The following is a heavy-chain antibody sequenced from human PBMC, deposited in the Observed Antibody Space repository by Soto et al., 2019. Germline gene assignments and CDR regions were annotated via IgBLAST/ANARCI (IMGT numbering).Heavy chain of an antibody. V-gene: IGHV1-18*01. Sequence: ASVKVSCKSSGYTLTSYGISWVRQAPGQGLEWMGWITSDNGNTKYAEKIQGRVTMTTDTSTSTAYMELRSLRSDDTAVYYCARAPAGYYYYFDYWGHGTLVTVSS. CDR3: ARAPAGYYYYFDY. CDR1: GYTLTSYG. D-gene: IGHD3-22*01. J-gene: IGHJ4*01. CDR2: ITSDNGNT.